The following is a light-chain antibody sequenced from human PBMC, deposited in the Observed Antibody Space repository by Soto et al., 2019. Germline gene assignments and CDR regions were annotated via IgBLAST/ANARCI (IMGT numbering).Light chain of an antibody. CDR1: QTVSIY. Sequence: EIVLTQSPATLSLSPGERATLSCRASQTVSIYLGWYQQKPGQAPRLLIYDASNRAPGIPDRFSGAGSGRDFTLTSSSLEPEDFAVYYCHQRKGGFGQGTRVDIK. J-gene: IGKJ1*01. V-gene: IGKV3-11*02. CDR2: DAS. CDR3: HQRKGG.